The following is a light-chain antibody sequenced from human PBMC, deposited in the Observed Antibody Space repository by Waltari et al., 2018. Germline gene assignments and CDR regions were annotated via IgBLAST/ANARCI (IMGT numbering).Light chain of an antibody. J-gene: IGKJ1*01. CDR3: QKYNSAPWT. V-gene: IGKV1-27*01. CDR2: GTS. CDR1: QGISNY. Sequence: DIQMTQSPSSLSASVGDRDTITCRASQGISNYLAWYQQKPGKVPTLLIYGTSTLQSGVPSRFSGSGSGTDFTLTISSLQPEDVATYYCQKYNSAPWTFGQGTKVEVK.